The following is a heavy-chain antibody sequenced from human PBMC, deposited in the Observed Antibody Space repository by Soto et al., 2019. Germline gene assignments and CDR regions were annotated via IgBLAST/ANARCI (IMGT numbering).Heavy chain of an antibody. CDR2: IKSKSDGGTT. V-gene: IGHV3-15*05. CDR3: TTPGYCSSISWYSRDY. Sequence: GGSLRLSCAAPGFTFSNAWMSWVRQAPGKGLEWVGRIKSKSDGGTTDYAAPVKGRFTISRDESKNTLYLQMNSLKTEDTAVYYCTTPGYCSSISWYSRDYWGKGTQVTVSS. CDR1: GFTFSNAW. J-gene: IGHJ4*02. D-gene: IGHD2-2*01.